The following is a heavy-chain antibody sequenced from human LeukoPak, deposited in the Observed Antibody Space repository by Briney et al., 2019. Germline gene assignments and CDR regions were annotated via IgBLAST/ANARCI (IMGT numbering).Heavy chain of an antibody. CDR3: ASARQRHCTNGVCPSLTDS. D-gene: IGHD2-8*01. V-gene: IGHV1-69*04. CDR2: IIRGLGIS. Sequence: GASVKVSCKASGYTFTSYGISWVRQAPGQGLEWMGRIIRGLGISNYAQKFQGRVTITADKSTSTTYMELSSLRSEDTAVYYCASARQRHCTNGVCPSLTDSWGQGTLVTVSS. J-gene: IGHJ4*02. CDR1: GYTFTSYG.